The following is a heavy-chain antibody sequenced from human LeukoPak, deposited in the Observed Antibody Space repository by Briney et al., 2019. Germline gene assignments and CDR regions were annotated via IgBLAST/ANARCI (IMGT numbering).Heavy chain of an antibody. Sequence: TGGSLRLSCAASGFTFDDYAMHWVRQAPGKGLEWVSGISWNSGSIGYADSVKGRFTISRDNAKNSLYLQMNSLRAEDMALYYCAKGASGYYYYYYMDVWGKGTTVTVSS. D-gene: IGHD2-21*01. V-gene: IGHV3-9*03. CDR1: GFTFDDYA. J-gene: IGHJ6*03. CDR2: ISWNSGSI. CDR3: AKGASGYYYYYYMDV.